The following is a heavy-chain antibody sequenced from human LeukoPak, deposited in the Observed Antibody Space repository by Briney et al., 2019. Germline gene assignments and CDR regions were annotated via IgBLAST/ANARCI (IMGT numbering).Heavy chain of an antibody. CDR3: TRLGNSGSYLYPGY. V-gene: IGHV5-51*01. D-gene: IGHD1-26*01. Sequence: PGESLKISCKGSGYSFTSYWIGWVRQMPGKGLEWMGIIYPGDSATRNSPSFQGQVTISADKSISTAYRQWSSRKASDTAMYYCTRLGNSGSYLYPGYWGQGTLVTVSS. J-gene: IGHJ4*02. CDR2: IYPGDSAT. CDR1: GYSFTSYW.